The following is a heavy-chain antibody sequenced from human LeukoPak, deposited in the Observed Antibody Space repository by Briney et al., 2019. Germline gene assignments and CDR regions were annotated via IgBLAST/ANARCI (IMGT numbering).Heavy chain of an antibody. J-gene: IGHJ4*02. V-gene: IGHV3-23*01. Sequence: GGSLRLSCAASGFTFSSYGMSWVRQAPGKGLKWVSDISASGGSTYYADSVRGRFTISRDNSRNTLYLQMNSLRAEDTAVYYCARGARKGDDYGGFFDYWGQGTLVTVSS. CDR3: ARGARKGDDYGGFFDY. CDR1: GFTFSSYG. CDR2: ISASGGST. D-gene: IGHD4-23*01.